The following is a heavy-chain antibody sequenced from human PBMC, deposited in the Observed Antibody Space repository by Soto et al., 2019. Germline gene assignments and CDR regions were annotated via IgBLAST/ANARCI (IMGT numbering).Heavy chain of an antibody. Sequence: PGESLKISCKGSGYSFTSYWISWVRQMPGKGLEWTGRIDPSDPYTNYSPSFQGHVTISADKSISTAYLQWSSLKASDTAMYYCASSLVVPAAIPWGMDVWGQGTTVTVSS. D-gene: IGHD2-2*02. CDR1: GYSFTSYW. CDR2: IDPSDPYT. J-gene: IGHJ6*02. CDR3: ASSLVVPAAIPWGMDV. V-gene: IGHV5-10-1*01.